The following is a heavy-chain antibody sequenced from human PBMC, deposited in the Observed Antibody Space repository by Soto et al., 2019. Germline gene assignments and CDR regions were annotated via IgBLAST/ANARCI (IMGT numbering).Heavy chain of an antibody. Sequence: EVQLVESGGGLVQPGGSLRLSCAASGFTVSSNYMSWDRQAPGKGLVWASVIYSGGSTYYADSVKGKFTISRDNPKNTQYLQMNSLRAEDTAVYYCARERGYSYCDYYYYYMDVWGKGTTVTVSS. J-gene: IGHJ6*03. CDR2: IYSGGST. D-gene: IGHD5-18*01. CDR3: ARERGYSYCDYYYYYMDV. V-gene: IGHV3-66*01. CDR1: GFTVSSNY.